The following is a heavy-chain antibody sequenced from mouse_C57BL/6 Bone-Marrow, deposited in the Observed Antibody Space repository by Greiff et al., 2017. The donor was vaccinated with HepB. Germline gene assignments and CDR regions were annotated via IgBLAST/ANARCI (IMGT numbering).Heavy chain of an antibody. CDR3: ARLGRAMDY. J-gene: IGHJ4*01. V-gene: IGHV5-12*01. CDR1: GFTFSDYY. Sequence: DVKLVESGGGLVQPGGSLKLSCAASGFTFSDYYMYWVRQTPEKRLEWVAYISNGGGSTYYPDTVKGRFTISRDNAKNTLYLQMSRLKSEDTAMYYCARLGRAMDYWGQGTSVTVSS. CDR2: ISNGGGST.